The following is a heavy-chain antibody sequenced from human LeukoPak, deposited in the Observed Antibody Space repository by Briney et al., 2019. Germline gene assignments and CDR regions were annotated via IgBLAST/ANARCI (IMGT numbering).Heavy chain of an antibody. D-gene: IGHD1-14*01. CDR3: ARVGRKMNYGMDV. V-gene: IGHV5-51*01. Sequence: GESLKISCKGSGYSFTSYWIGWVRQMPGKGLGWMGIIYPGDSDTRYSPSFQGQVTISADKSISTAYLQWSSLKASDTAMYYRARVGRKMNYGMDVWGQGTTVTVSS. J-gene: IGHJ6*02. CDR2: IYPGDSDT. CDR1: GYSFTSYW.